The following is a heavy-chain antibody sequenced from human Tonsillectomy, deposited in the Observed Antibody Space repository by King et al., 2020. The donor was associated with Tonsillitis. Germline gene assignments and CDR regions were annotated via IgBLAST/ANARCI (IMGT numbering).Heavy chain of an antibody. D-gene: IGHD6-13*01. CDR1: GGSISSYY. V-gene: IGHV4-59*01. Sequence: VQLQESGPGLVKPSETLSLTCTVSGGSISSYYWSWIRQPPGKGLEWIGYIYYSGSTNYNPSLKSRVTISVDTSKNQFSLKLNSMTAADTAVYYCARLARIPLGVAAAGTGWFDPWGQGTLVTVSS. CDR2: IYYSGST. J-gene: IGHJ5*02. CDR3: ARLARIPLGVAAAGTGWFDP.